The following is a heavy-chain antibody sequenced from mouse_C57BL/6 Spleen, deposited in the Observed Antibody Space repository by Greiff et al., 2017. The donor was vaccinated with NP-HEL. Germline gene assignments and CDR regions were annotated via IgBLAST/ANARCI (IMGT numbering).Heavy chain of an antibody. V-gene: IGHV1-26*01. CDR2: INPNNGGT. Sequence: EVQLQQSGPELVKPGASVKISCKASGYTFTDYYMNWVKQSHGKSLEWIGDINPNNGGTSYNQKFKGKATLTVAKSSSTAYMELRSLTSEDSAVYYCARRYYYGSSHYAMDYWGQGTSVTVSS. J-gene: IGHJ4*01. CDR3: ARRYYYGSSHYAMDY. CDR1: GYTFTDYY. D-gene: IGHD1-1*01.